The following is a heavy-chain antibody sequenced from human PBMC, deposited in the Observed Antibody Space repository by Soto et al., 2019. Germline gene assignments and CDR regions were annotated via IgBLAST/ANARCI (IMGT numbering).Heavy chain of an antibody. CDR1: GFTFSSYS. J-gene: IGHJ4*02. Sequence: PGGSQRLSYAASGFTFSSYSMNWVRQAPGKGLEWVSYISSSSSTIYYADSVKGRFTISRDNAKNSLYLQMNSLRAEDTAVYYCARALAAAGNDYWGQGTLVTVSS. CDR3: ARALAAAGNDY. D-gene: IGHD6-13*01. V-gene: IGHV3-48*01. CDR2: ISSSSSTI.